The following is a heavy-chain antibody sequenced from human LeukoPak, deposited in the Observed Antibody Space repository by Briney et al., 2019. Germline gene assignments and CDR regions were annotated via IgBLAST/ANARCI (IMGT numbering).Heavy chain of an antibody. CDR1: GSIFTNFW. CDR3: ARITPFDS. D-gene: IGHD3-16*01. CDR2: IDPTDSST. V-gene: IGHV5-10-1*01. Sequence: GESLQISCRASGSIFTNFWINWVRQVPGKGLEWMGRIDPTDSSTNYSPSFQGHVTISVDKSISTAYLQWSSLEASDTAMYYCARITPFDSWGQGTLVTVSS. J-gene: IGHJ4*02.